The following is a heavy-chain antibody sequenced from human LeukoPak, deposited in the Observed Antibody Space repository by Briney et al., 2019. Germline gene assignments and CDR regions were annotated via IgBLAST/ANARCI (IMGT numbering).Heavy chain of an antibody. CDR3: ASEKIVGAAKFDY. J-gene: IGHJ4*02. CDR1: GFTFSSYW. V-gene: IGHV3-7*01. CDR2: IKQDGSEK. Sequence: PGGSLRLSCAASGFTFSSYWMSWVRQAPGKGLEWVANIKQDGSEKYYVDSVKGRFTISRDNVKNSLFLQMNSLRAEDTAAYYCASEKIVGAAKFDYWGRGTLVTVSS. D-gene: IGHD1-26*01.